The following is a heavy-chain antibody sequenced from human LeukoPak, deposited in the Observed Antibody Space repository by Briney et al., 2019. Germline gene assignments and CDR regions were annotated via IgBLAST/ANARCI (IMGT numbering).Heavy chain of an antibody. D-gene: IGHD3-10*01. CDR1: GFTFSNYW. V-gene: IGHV3-23*01. CDR2: ISGRGGST. CDR3: AKGNMVRGVIISSDAFDI. J-gene: IGHJ3*02. Sequence: PGGSVRLSCAASGFTFSNYWMSWVRQAPGKGLEWVSAISGRGGSTYYADSVKGRFTISRDNSKNTLYLQMNSLRAEDTAVYYCAKGNMVRGVIISSDAFDIWGQGTMVTVSS.